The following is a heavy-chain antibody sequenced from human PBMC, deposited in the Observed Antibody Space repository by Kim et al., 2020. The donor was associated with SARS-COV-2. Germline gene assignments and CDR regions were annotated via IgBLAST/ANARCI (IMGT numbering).Heavy chain of an antibody. CDR1: GYSFTSYW. J-gene: IGHJ3*02. V-gene: IGHV5-51*01. CDR3: ARGSYRNYDILTGRGPGAFDI. D-gene: IGHD3-9*01. Sequence: GESLKISCKGSGYSFTSYWIGWVRQIPGKGLEWMGIIYPGDSDTRYSPSFQGQVTISADKSISTAYLQWSSLKASDTAMYYCARGSYRNYDILTGRGPGAFDIWGQGTMVTVSS. CDR2: IYPGDSDT.